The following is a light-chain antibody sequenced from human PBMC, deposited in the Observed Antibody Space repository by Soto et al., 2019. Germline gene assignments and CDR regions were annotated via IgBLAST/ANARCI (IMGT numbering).Light chain of an antibody. J-gene: IGKJ4*01. Sequence: IPMTQSPSSVSASVGDRVTITCRASQPISSWLAWYQQKPGQPPNLLIYSASTLRSGVPSRFSGSESGTLFTLTITNLQPEDFATYYCQQASSFPLTFGGGTKVEVK. CDR1: QPISSW. CDR2: SAS. V-gene: IGKV1-12*01. CDR3: QQASSFPLT.